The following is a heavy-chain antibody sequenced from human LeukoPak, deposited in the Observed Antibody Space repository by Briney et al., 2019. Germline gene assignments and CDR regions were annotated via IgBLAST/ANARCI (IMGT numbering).Heavy chain of an antibody. Sequence: SQTLSLTCAISGDSVSSNTAGWSWIRQSPSRGLEWLGRTYYRSKWYNDDAGSVKSRITINADTAKNQFSLQLNSVTAADTAVYYCARLSGYDWESFYDYWGQGTLVTVSS. CDR3: ARLSGYDWESFYDY. V-gene: IGHV6-1*01. D-gene: IGHD5-12*01. CDR2: TYYRSKWYN. CDR1: GDSVSSNTAG. J-gene: IGHJ4*02.